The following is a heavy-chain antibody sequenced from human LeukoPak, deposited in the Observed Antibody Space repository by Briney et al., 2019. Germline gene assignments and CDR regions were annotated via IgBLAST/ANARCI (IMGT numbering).Heavy chain of an antibody. V-gene: IGHV4-59*01. J-gene: IGHJ6*02. Sequence: PSETLSLTCTVSGGSMSTYYWSWIRQTPGKGLEWIGYIYYSGSTNYNPSLKSRVTISVDTSKNQFSLKLSSVTAADTAVYYCARSPTYYDILTGFTRMYGMDVWGQGTTVTVSS. CDR3: ARSPTYYDILTGFTRMYGMDV. CDR2: IYYSGST. D-gene: IGHD3-9*01. CDR1: GGSMSTYY.